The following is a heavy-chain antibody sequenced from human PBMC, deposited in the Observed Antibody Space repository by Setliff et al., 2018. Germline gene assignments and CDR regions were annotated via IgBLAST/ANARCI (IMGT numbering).Heavy chain of an antibody. CDR1: GFTFSSYS. CDR2: ISSSSSYI. D-gene: IGHD6-19*01. V-gene: IGHV3-21*01. CDR3: ARNTVAGTRFDY. Sequence: PGGSLRLSCTASGFTFSSYSLNWVRQAPGKGLEWVSSISSSSSYIYYADSVKGRFTISRDNAKNSLYLQMNSLRAEDTAVYYCARNTVAGTRFDYWGQGTLVTVSS. J-gene: IGHJ4*02.